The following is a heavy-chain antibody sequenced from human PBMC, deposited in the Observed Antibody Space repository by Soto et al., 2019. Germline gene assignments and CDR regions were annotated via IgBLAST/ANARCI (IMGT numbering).Heavy chain of an antibody. Sequence: GGSLRLSCAASGFTFSGYAMSWVRQAPGKGLEWVSAISGSGGSTYYADSVKGRFTISRDNSKNTLYLQMNSLRAEDTAVYYCANTRITMPSIGWGQGTLVTVSS. CDR1: GFTFSGYA. V-gene: IGHV3-23*01. D-gene: IGHD3-10*01. J-gene: IGHJ4*02. CDR2: ISGSGGST. CDR3: ANTRITMPSIG.